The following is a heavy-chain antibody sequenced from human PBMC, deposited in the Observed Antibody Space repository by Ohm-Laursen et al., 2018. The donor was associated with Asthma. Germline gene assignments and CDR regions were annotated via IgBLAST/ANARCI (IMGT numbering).Heavy chain of an antibody. CDR1: GFTFSSYN. J-gene: IGHJ5*02. CDR2: ISSSSSYI. V-gene: IGHV3-21*01. Sequence: SLRLSCSASGFTFSSYNMNWVRQAPGKGLEWVSSISSSSSYIYYADSVKGRSTISRDNARNSLYLQMNSLRAEDTAVYYCARAGVTFWRNVNWFDPWGQGTLVTVSS. CDR3: ARAGVTFWRNVNWFDP. D-gene: IGHD3-3*01.